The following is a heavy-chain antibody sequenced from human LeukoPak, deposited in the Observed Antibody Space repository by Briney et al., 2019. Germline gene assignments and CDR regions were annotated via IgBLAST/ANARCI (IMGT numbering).Heavy chain of an antibody. J-gene: IGHJ4*02. V-gene: IGHV3-30*18. CDR1: GFTFSSYG. Sequence: GGSLRLSCAASGFTFSSYGMHWVRQAPGKGLEWVAVISYDGSNKYYADSVRGRFTISRDNSKNTLYLQMNSLRAEDTAVYYCAKDRVGATTPDYWGQGTLVTVSS. CDR2: ISYDGSNK. D-gene: IGHD1-26*01. CDR3: AKDRVGATTPDY.